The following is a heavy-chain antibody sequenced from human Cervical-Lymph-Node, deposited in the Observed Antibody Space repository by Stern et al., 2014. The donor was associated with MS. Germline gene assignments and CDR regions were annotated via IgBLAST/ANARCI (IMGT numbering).Heavy chain of an antibody. J-gene: IGHJ4*02. CDR1: GFTFSGYG. D-gene: IGHD3-16*01. V-gene: IGHV3-33*08. CDR2: IWSDGSNA. CDR3: ARGRNVGVNYYFDY. Sequence: LQLVESGGGVVQPGTSLRLSCVASGFTFSGYGMHWVRQAPGKGLEWVAFIWSDGSNASYADSVQGRFTIARDNLQNTLHLHMNNVTAADTARYYCARGRNVGVNYYFDYWGQGSLVTVSS.